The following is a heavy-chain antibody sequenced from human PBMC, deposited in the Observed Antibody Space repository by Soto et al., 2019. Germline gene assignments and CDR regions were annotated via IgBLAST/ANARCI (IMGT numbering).Heavy chain of an antibody. D-gene: IGHD3-10*01. V-gene: IGHV3-23*01. Sequence: EVQLLESGGGLVQPGGSLRLSCAASGFTFSTYAMSWVRQAPGKGLEWVSALSGTAASADYADSVKGRFTISRDDSKTTLYLQMSNLRAEDTAVDYCAKDSGNYWSGTVSHWCQGALLPVSS. CDR3: AKDSGNYWSGTVSH. CDR1: GFTFSTYA. CDR2: LSGTAASA. J-gene: IGHJ4*02.